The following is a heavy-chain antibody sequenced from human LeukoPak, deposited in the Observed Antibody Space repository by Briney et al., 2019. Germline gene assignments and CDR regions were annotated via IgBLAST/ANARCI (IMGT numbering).Heavy chain of an antibody. CDR3: ARGEMITFGGVIVISTFDI. J-gene: IGHJ3*02. D-gene: IGHD3-16*02. CDR1: GYTFTGYY. CDR2: INPASGGT. Sequence: ASVKVSCKTSGYTFTGYYIQWVRQAPGQGLEWMGYINPASGGTNYAQEFQGRVTMTRDTSISTAYMELSRLTSDDTAVYYCARGEMITFGGVIVISTFDIWGQGTMVTVS. V-gene: IGHV1-2*02.